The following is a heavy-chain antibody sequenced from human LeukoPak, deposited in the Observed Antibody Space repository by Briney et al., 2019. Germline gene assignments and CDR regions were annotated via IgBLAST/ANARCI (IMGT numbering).Heavy chain of an antibody. D-gene: IGHD1-26*01. CDR1: GFTFSNAW. CDR2: IKSKTDGGTT. J-gene: IGHJ4*02. Sequence: PGGSLRLSCAASGFTFSNAWMSWVRQAPGKGLEWVGRIKSKTDGGTTVYAAPVKGRFTISRDDSKNTLYLQMNSLKTEDTAVYYCTTWELKYRQTVDYWGQGTLVTVSS. V-gene: IGHV3-15*01. CDR3: TTWELKYRQTVDY.